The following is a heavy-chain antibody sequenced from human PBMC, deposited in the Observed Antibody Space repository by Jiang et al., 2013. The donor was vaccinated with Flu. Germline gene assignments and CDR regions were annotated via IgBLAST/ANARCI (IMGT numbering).Heavy chain of an antibody. CDR3: TRGGPYCGGDCYKSQYFQH. V-gene: IGHV5-51*03. CDR2: IYPGDSDI. J-gene: IGHJ1*01. Sequence: EVKKPGESLKISCKTSGYSFTTYWIGWVRQMPGKGLEWMGIIYPGDSDIRYSPSLQGQVTISADKSINTAYLQWSSLKASDTAMYYCTRGGPYCGGDCYKSQYFQHWGQGTLVTVSS. CDR1: GYSFTTYW. D-gene: IGHD2-21*02.